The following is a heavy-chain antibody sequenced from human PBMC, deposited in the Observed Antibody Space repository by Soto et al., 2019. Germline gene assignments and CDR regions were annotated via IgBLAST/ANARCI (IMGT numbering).Heavy chain of an antibody. CDR2: INHSGST. J-gene: IGHJ5*02. Sequence: QVQLQQWGAGLLKPSETLSLTCAVYGGSFSGYYWSWIRQPPGKGLEWIGEINHSGSTNYNPSLKSRGTISVDTSTSQFSLKLSSVPAAATAVYYRARGVGPMVRLDWFDPWGQGTLVTVSS. CDR3: ARGVGPMVRLDWFDP. D-gene: IGHD3-10*01. V-gene: IGHV4-34*01. CDR1: GGSFSGYY.